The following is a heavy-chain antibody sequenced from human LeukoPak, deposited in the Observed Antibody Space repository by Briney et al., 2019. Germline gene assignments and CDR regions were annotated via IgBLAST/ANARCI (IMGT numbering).Heavy chain of an antibody. D-gene: IGHD3-3*01. Sequence: ASVKVSCKASGYTFTSYYMHWVRQAPGQGLEWMGIINPSGGSTSYAQKFQGRVTMTRDMSTSIVYMELSSLRSEDTAVYYCARAEPTIFGVVIIPVFAYDYWGQGTLVTVSS. J-gene: IGHJ4*02. V-gene: IGHV1-46*01. CDR2: INPSGGST. CDR3: ARAEPTIFGVVIIPVFAYDY. CDR1: GYTFTSYY.